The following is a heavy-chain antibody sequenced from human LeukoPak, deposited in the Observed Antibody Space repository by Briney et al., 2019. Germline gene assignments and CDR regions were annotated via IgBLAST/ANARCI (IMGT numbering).Heavy chain of an antibody. J-gene: IGHJ6*02. CDR1: GFTFSSYG. Sequence: PGGSLRLPCAASGFTFSSYGMHWVRQAPGKGLEWVAVIWYDGSNKYYADSVKGRFTISRDNSKNTLYLQMNSLRAEDTAVYYCARATMIVVANYYGMDVWGQGTTVTVSS. CDR2: IWYDGSNK. CDR3: ARATMIVVANYYGMDV. V-gene: IGHV3-33*01. D-gene: IGHD3-22*01.